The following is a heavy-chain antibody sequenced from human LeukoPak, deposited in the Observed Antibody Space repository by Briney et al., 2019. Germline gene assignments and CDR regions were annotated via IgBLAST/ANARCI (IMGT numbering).Heavy chain of an antibody. D-gene: IGHD3-16*01. V-gene: IGHV4-59*08. CDR2: IHYSGAT. CDR1: GGSINGHY. Sequence: PSETLSLTCTVSGGSINGHYWSWIRLPPGKGLEWIAFIHYSGATNYNPSLRSRVTISFATSDNQFSLRLTSVTAAGTALYFCARHIYHGGSVAFDLWGLGTMVTVSS. CDR3: ARHIYHGGSVAFDL. J-gene: IGHJ3*01.